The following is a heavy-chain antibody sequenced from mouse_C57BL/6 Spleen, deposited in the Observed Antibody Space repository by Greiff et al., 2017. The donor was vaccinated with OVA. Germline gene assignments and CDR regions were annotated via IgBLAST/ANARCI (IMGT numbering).Heavy chain of an antibody. CDR2: IDPSDSYT. V-gene: IGHV1-50*01. J-gene: IGHJ4*01. CDR1: GYTFTSYW. CDR3: ARYDGYYVYYAMDY. Sequence: VQLQQPGAELVKPGASVKLSCKASGYTFTSYWMQWVKQRPGQGLEWIGEIDPSDSYTNYNQKFKGKATLTVDTSSSTAYMQLSSLTSEDSAVYYCARYDGYYVYYAMDYWGQGTSVTVSS. D-gene: IGHD2-3*01.